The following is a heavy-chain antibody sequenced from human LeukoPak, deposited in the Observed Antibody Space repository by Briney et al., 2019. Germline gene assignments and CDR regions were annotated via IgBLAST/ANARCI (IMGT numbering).Heavy chain of an antibody. Sequence: GGSLRLSCAASGFTFSSYGMHWVRQAPGKGLEWVAVISYDGSNEYYADSVKGRFTISRDNSKNTLYLQMNSLRAEDTAVYYCAKGGVAAIFDYWGQGTLVTVSS. J-gene: IGHJ4*02. V-gene: IGHV3-30*18. CDR2: ISYDGSNE. CDR3: AKGGVAAIFDY. D-gene: IGHD2-15*01. CDR1: GFTFSSYG.